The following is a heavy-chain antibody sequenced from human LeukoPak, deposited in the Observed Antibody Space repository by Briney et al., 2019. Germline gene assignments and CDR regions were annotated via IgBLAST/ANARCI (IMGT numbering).Heavy chain of an antibody. CDR1: GFTFSSYW. Sequence: GGSLRLSCAASGFTFSSYWMHWVRQAPGKGLVWVSRINSDGSSTSYADSVKGRFTISRDNAKNTLYLQMNSLRAEDTAVYYCAREKYHCSSTSCPFDYWGQGTLVTVSS. J-gene: IGHJ4*02. V-gene: IGHV3-74*01. CDR2: INSDGSST. CDR3: AREKYHCSSTSCPFDY. D-gene: IGHD2-2*01.